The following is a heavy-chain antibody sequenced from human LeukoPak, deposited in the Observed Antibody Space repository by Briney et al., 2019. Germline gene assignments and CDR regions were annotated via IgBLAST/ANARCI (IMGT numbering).Heavy chain of an antibody. J-gene: IGHJ4*02. CDR2: ISWNSGSI. D-gene: IGHD5-18*01. V-gene: IGHV3-9*01. Sequence: AGGSLRLSCAASGFTFDDYAMHWVRQAPGKGLEWVSGISWNSGSIGYADSVKGRFTISRDNAKNSLYLQMNSLRAEDTAVYYCARGEELWFDYWGQGTLVTVSS. CDR1: GFTFDDYA. CDR3: ARGEELWFDY.